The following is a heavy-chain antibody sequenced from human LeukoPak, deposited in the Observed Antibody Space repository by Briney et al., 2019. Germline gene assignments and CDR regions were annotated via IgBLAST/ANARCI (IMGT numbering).Heavy chain of an antibody. CDR3: ARELIRCFDY. Sequence: GASVKVSCKTSGYNFISYGINWVRQAPGQGLEWMGWISPYNGYTNYAQKFQGRVTVTTETSTNTVSMELTSLTYDDTAVYDCARELIRCFDYWGQGTLVTVSS. CDR2: ISPYNGYT. D-gene: IGHD2-8*01. J-gene: IGHJ4*02. CDR1: GYNFISYG. V-gene: IGHV1-18*01.